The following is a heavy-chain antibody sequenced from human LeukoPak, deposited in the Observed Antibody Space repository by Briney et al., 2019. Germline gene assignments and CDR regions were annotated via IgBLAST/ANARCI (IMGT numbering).Heavy chain of an antibody. CDR3: AREITVAGNDRRFDP. J-gene: IGHJ5*02. D-gene: IGHD6-19*01. CDR1: GGSFGGYY. CDR2: ISHDGNTK. V-gene: IGHV3-30-3*01. Sequence: LSLTCAVYGGSFGGYYWSWIRQPPGKGLEWVAVISHDGNTKMYSDSVKGRFTIFRDDSKNTLYLQMNSLRPEDTAMYYCAREITVAGNDRRFDPWGQGTLVSVSS.